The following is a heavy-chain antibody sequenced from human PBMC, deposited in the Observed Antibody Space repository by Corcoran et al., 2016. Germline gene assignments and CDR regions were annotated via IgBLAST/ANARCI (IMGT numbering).Heavy chain of an antibody. CDR3: ARLISGPLLWFGELSNGGYFDY. V-gene: IGHV5-51*01. J-gene: IGHJ4*02. D-gene: IGHD3-10*01. CDR1: GYSFTSYW. CDR2: IYPGDSDT. Sequence: EVQLVQSGAEVKKPGESLKISCKGSGYSFTSYWIGWVRQMPGKGLEWMGIIYPGDSDTRYSPSFQGQVTISADKSISTAYLQWSSLKASDTAMYYCARLISGPLLWFGELSNGGYFDYWGQGTLVTVSS.